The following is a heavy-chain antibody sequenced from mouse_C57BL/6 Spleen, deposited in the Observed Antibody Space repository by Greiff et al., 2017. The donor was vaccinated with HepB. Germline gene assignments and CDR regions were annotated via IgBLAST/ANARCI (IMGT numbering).Heavy chain of an antibody. J-gene: IGHJ3*01. V-gene: IGHV1-59*01. D-gene: IGHD3-2*02. CDR2: IDPSDSYT. Sequence: QVQLKQPGAELVRPGTSVKLSCKASGYTFTSYWMHWVKQRPGQGLEWIGVIDPSDSYTNYNQKFKGKATLTVDTSSSTAYMQLSSLTSEDSAVYYCALDSSGWFAYWGQGTLVTVSA. CDR3: ALDSSGWFAY. CDR1: GYTFTSYW.